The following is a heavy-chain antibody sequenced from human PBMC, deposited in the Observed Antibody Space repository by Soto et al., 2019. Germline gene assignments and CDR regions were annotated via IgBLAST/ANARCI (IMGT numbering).Heavy chain of an antibody. D-gene: IGHD3-22*01. V-gene: IGHV4-59*01. CDR2: IYYSGST. CDR3: TRGGFYYYDSSGYYDH. CDR1: GGSISSYY. J-gene: IGHJ4*02. Sequence: NPSETLSLTCTVSGGSISSYYWSWIRQPPGKGLEWIGYIYYSGSTNYNPSLKSRVTISVDTSKNQFSLKLTSVTAADTAVYFCTRGGFYYYDSSGYYDHWGQGALVTVPS.